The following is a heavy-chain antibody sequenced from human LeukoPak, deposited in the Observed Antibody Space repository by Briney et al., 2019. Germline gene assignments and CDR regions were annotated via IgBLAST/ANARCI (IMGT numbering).Heavy chain of an antibody. CDR2: IRYDGSNK. D-gene: IGHD3-3*01. V-gene: IGHV3-30*02. Sequence: GGSLRLSCAASGFSFSNYGMHWVRQPLGKGLEWVAFIRYDGSNKHYADSVKGRFSISRDNSKTTLYLQMNSLRPEDTAVYYCAKDFPSRDNFWSGYYTDFDYWGQGTLVTVSS. J-gene: IGHJ4*02. CDR1: GFSFSNYG. CDR3: AKDFPSRDNFWSGYYTDFDY.